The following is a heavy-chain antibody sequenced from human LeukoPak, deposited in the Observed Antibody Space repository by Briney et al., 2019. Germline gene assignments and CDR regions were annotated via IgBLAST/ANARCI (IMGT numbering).Heavy chain of an antibody. J-gene: IGHJ4*02. Sequence: GGSLRLSCTASGFTFTDYGMHWVRQAPGKGLEWVAFIRYDGSNKYYADSVKGRFTISRDNSKNTLYLQMNSPRDEDTAVYYCANGDSNGRSTSIVDYWGQGTLVTVSS. V-gene: IGHV3-30*02. CDR1: GFTFTDYG. D-gene: IGHD3-22*01. CDR3: ANGDSNGRSTSIVDY. CDR2: IRYDGSNK.